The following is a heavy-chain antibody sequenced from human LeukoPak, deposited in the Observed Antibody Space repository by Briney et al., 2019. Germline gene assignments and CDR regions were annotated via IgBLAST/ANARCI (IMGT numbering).Heavy chain of an antibody. Sequence: GGSLRLSCAASGFTFSDYEMNWVRQAPGKGLEWILHISTSGSIIHYADSVKGRFTISRDNAKNSLYLQMNSLRAEDTALYFCARDATTEPGTVYMDVWGKGITVTISS. D-gene: IGHD6-13*01. CDR1: GFTFSDYE. CDR2: ISTSGSII. J-gene: IGHJ6*03. CDR3: ARDATTEPGTVYMDV. V-gene: IGHV3-48*03.